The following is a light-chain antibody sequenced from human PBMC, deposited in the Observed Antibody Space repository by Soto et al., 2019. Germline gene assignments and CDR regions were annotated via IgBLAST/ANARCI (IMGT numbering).Light chain of an antibody. CDR1: SSNIGAGYD. CDR3: QSYDSSLSGAV. Sequence: QSVLTQPPSVSGAPGQRVTISCTGSSSNIGAGYDVHWSQQLPGTAPKLLIYGDSNRPSGVPDRFSGSNSGTSASLAITGLQAEDEADYYCQSYDSSLSGAVFGGGTKLTVL. V-gene: IGLV1-40*01. J-gene: IGLJ3*02. CDR2: GDS.